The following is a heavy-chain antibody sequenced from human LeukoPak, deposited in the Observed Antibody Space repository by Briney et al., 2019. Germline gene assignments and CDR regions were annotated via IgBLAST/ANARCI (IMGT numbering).Heavy chain of an antibody. J-gene: IGHJ6*03. V-gene: IGHV3-21*01. D-gene: IGHD6-19*01. CDR1: GFTVSSNY. Sequence: GGSLRLSCAASGFTVSSNYISWVRQAPGKGLEWVSSISSSSSYIYYADSVKGRFTISRDNAKNSLYLQMNSLRAEDTAVYYCARAAAGQWLVRDYYYYMDVWGKGTTVTISS. CDR2: ISSSSSYI. CDR3: ARAAAGQWLVRDYYYYMDV.